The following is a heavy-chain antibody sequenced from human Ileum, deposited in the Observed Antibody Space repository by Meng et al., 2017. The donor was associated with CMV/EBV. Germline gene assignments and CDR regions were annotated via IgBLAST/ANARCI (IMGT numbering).Heavy chain of an antibody. CDR1: GFTFTAYY. D-gene: IGHD3-22*01. V-gene: IGHV1-2*02. CDR3: ARGYYYFDY. J-gene: IGHJ4*02. Sequence: QVQLVQSGDAVKKPGASVKVSCKASGFTFTAYYLHWVRQAPGQGLEWMGWINSGGTNYAQKFQGRVTMTRDMSITTAYMELSSLRSDDTAVYFCARGYYYFDYWGQGTLVTVSS. CDR2: INSGGT.